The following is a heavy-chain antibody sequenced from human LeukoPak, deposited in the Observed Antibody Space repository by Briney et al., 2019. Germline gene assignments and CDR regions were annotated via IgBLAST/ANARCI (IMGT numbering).Heavy chain of an antibody. Sequence: QSGGSLRLSCAASGFTFSSYAMSWVRQAPGKGLEWVSAISGSGGSTYYADSVKGRFTISRDNSKNTLYLQMNSLRAEDTAVYYCAKDDCSGGSCYSDYWGQGTLVTVSS. CDR2: ISGSGGST. CDR1: GFTFSSYA. CDR3: AKDDCSGGSCYSDY. V-gene: IGHV3-23*01. D-gene: IGHD2-15*01. J-gene: IGHJ4*02.